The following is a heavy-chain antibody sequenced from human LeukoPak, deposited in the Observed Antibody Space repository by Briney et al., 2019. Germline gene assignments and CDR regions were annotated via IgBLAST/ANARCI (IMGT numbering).Heavy chain of an antibody. CDR1: GGSISSNDR. D-gene: IGHD2-2*01. Sequence: SGTLSLTCAVSGGSISSNDRWTWVRQSPGKGLDWIGEIYHSGSTNYNPSLKSRFTISVDESKNQFSLKVNSVAAADTAVYYCARSTIVVIPAANYYYYALDVWGQGTTVTVSS. CDR2: IYHSGST. CDR3: ARSTIVVIPAANYYYYALDV. J-gene: IGHJ6*02. V-gene: IGHV4-4*02.